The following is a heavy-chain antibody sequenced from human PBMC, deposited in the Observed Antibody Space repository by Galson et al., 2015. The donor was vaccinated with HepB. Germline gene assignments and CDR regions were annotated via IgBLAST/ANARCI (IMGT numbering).Heavy chain of an antibody. Sequence: SLRLSCAASGFTSSRYVISWVRQAPGKGLEWVSAISGSGGSTYYADSVKGQFTISRDNSKSTLYLQMNSLRAEDTAVYYCARDPRGTYGAFDIWGQGTMVAVSS. J-gene: IGHJ3*02. CDR1: GFTSSRYV. CDR3: ARDPRGTYGAFDI. CDR2: ISGSGGST. D-gene: IGHD1-26*01. V-gene: IGHV3-23*01.